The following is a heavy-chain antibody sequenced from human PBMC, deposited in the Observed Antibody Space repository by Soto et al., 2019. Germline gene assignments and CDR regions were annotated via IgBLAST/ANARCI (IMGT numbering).Heavy chain of an antibody. CDR3: AKRWGDRFLEPRDYFDY. Sequence: EVQLLESGGGLVQPGGSLRLSCAASGFTFSSYAMSWVRQAPGKGLEWVSTISGSGGSTYHADSVKGRLTISRDNSKNTLYLKMNSLTAEDTAIYYCAKRWGDRFLEPRDYFDYWGQGTLVTVSS. CDR1: GFTFSSYA. CDR2: ISGSGGST. D-gene: IGHD3-3*01. V-gene: IGHV3-23*01. J-gene: IGHJ4*02.